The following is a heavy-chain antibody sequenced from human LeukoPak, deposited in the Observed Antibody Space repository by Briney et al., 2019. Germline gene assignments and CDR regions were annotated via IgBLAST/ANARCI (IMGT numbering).Heavy chain of an antibody. CDR1: GFTVSSNY. CDR2: IYSGGST. J-gene: IGHJ3*02. D-gene: IGHD2-2*01. Sequence: PGGSLRLSCAASGFTVSSNYMSWVRQAPGKGLEWVSVIYSGGSTYYADSVKGRFTISRDNSKNTLYLQMNSLRAEDTAVYYCARWMPTSTDDAFDIWGQGTMVTVSP. V-gene: IGHV3-53*01. CDR3: ARWMPTSTDDAFDI.